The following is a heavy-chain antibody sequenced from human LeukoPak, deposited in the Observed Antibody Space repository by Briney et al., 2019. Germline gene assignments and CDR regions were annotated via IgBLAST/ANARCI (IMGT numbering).Heavy chain of an antibody. CDR2: ISYDGSNK. J-gene: IGHJ1*01. D-gene: IGHD3-16*02. Sequence: GGSLRLSCAASGFTFSSYGMHWVRQAPGKGLEWVAVISYDGSNKYYADSVKGRFTISRDNSKNTLYLQMNSLRAEDTAVYYCAKDWSDYVRGSYRPGYFQHWGQGTLVTVSS. CDR3: AKDWSDYVRGSYRPGYFQH. V-gene: IGHV3-30*18. CDR1: GFTFSSYG.